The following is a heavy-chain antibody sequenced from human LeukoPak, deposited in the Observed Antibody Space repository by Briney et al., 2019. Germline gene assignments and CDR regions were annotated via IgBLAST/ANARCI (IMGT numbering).Heavy chain of an antibody. V-gene: IGHV4-4*07. J-gene: IGHJ4*02. CDR1: GGSIGSYY. CDR2: MYTSGST. D-gene: IGHD7-27*01. CDR3: ARTGALSFDY. Sequence: PSETLSLTCTVSGGSIGSYYWSWIRQPAGKGLEWIGRMYTSGSTNYNPSLKSRVTMSVDTSKNQFSLRLSSVTAADTAVYYCARTGALSFDYWGQGTLVTVSS.